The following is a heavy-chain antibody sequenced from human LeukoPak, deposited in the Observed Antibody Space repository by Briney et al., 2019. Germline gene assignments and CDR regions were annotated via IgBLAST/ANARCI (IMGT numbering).Heavy chain of an antibody. V-gene: IGHV3-23*01. CDR2: ISGSGGST. J-gene: IGHJ4*02. D-gene: IGHD3-22*01. CDR1: GFAFSSYA. Sequence: PGGSLRLSCAASGFAFSSYAMSWVRQAPGKGLEWVSAISGSGGSTYYADSVKGRFTISRDNSKNTLYLQMNSLRAEDTAVYYCAKDWSYYDSSGYSHWGQGTLVTVFS. CDR3: AKDWSYYDSSGYSH.